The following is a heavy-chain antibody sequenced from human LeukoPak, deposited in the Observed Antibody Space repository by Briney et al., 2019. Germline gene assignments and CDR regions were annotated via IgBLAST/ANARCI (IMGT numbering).Heavy chain of an antibody. CDR1: GSTFSSYW. D-gene: IGHD1-26*01. J-gene: IGHJ4*02. V-gene: IGHV3-7*01. CDR3: AKWELYSGFYYIDY. Sequence: GGSLRLSCAASGSTFSSYWMTWVRQGPGKGLEWVANIKPDGSLIYYVDSVKGRFTISRDNAKNSLYLQMNSLRAEDTAVYYCAKWELYSGFYYIDYWGQGTLATVSS. CDR2: IKPDGSLI.